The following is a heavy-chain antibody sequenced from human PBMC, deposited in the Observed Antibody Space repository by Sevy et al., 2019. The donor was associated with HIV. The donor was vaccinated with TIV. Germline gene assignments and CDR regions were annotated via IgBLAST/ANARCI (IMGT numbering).Heavy chain of an antibody. CDR3: ARRRGWELPWDLDY. V-gene: IGHV1-18*01. J-gene: IGHJ4*02. CDR1: GYTFTSSG. CDR2: ISGYNGNT. Sequence: ASVKVSCKASGYTFTSSGISWLRQAPGQGLEWMGWISGYNGNTNYAQKLQGRVTMTTDTSTSTAYMELRSLRSDDTAVYYCARRRGWELPWDLDYCGQGTLVTVSS. D-gene: IGHD1-26*01.